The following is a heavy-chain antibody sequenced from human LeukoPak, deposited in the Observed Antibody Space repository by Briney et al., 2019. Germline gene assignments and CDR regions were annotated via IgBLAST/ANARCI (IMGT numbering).Heavy chain of an antibody. CDR3: ASGYSSVSYFDY. CDR2: IYYSGST. V-gene: IGHV4-39*07. J-gene: IGHJ4*02. CDR1: GGSISSGSYY. Sequence: LSLTCXVSGGSISSGSYYWSWIRQPAGKGLEWIGSIYYSGSTYYNPSLKSRVTISVDTSKNQFSLKLSSVTAADTAVYYCASGYSSVSYFDYWGQGTLVTVSS. D-gene: IGHD5-18*01.